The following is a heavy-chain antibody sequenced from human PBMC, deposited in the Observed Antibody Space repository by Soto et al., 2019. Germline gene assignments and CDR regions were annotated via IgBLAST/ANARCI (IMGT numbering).Heavy chain of an antibody. CDR3: ARLRDGNTWLGFDH. J-gene: IGHJ4*01. CDR1: GGSISDSTYY. V-gene: IGHV4-39*01. Sequence: QLQLQESGPGLVKPSETLSLTCTVSGGSISDSTYYWGWIRQPPGKGLEWMGTIYYSGSTYYNPSLKSRVTMSVDTSKNQFSLKLSSVTAADTALYFCARLRDGNTWLGFDHWGQGTLVTVSS. CDR2: IYYSGST. D-gene: IGHD6-13*01.